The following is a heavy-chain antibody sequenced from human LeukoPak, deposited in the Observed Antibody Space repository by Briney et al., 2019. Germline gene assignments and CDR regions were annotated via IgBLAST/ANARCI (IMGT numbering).Heavy chain of an antibody. V-gene: IGHV4-30-2*01. CDR2: IYHSGST. CDR1: GGSISSGGYY. D-gene: IGHD3-10*01. Sequence: PSQTLSLTCTVSGGSISSGGYYWSWIRQPPGKGLEWIGYIYHSGSTYYNPSLKSRVTISVDRSKNQFSLKLSSVTAADTAVYFCARGSRGTGRYFDYWGQGTLVTVSS. CDR3: ARGSRGTGRYFDY. J-gene: IGHJ4*02.